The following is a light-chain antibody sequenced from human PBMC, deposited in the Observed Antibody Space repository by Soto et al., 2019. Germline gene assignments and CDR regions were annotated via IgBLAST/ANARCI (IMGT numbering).Light chain of an antibody. Sequence: DIQMTQSPSSVSASVGDRVTITCRASQAIRNSLAWYQQTPGKAPQLLMFAASNFQSGVPSRFSGSVFGTEFTLTISSLQPEDSATYSCQQAENFPITFGQGTRLEIK. CDR2: AAS. V-gene: IGKV1-12*01. CDR1: QAIRNS. CDR3: QQAENFPIT. J-gene: IGKJ5*01.